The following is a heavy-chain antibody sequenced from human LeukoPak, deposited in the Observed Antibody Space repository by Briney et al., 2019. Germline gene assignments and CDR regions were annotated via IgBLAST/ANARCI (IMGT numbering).Heavy chain of an antibody. CDR3: ARRSYDSSGYYGHLDY. D-gene: IGHD3-22*01. V-gene: IGHV3-7*01. Sequence: GGSLRLSCAASGFTFSSYWMSRVRQAPGKGLEWVANIKQDGSEKYYVDSVKGRFTISRDNAKNSLYLQMNSLRAEDTAVYYCARRSYDSSGYYGHLDYWGQGTLVTVSS. J-gene: IGHJ4*02. CDR2: IKQDGSEK. CDR1: GFTFSSYW.